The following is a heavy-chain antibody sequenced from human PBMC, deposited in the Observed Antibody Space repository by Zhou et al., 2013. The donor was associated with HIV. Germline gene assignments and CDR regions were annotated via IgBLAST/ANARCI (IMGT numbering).Heavy chain of an antibody. CDR2: ITPLVSTA. D-gene: IGHD3-16*02. CDR3: ARYRGRDSWFDP. V-gene: IGHV1-69*04. CDR1: GGTFSNFP. J-gene: IGHJ5*02. Sequence: QVQLVQSGAEVKKPGSAVKVSCKASGGTFSNFPISWVRQAPGQGLEWMGRITPLVSTANYAQNFQARLTITADKSTRTAYMELTSLTYEDTAVYYCARYRGRDSWFDPWGPGNPGHRLL.